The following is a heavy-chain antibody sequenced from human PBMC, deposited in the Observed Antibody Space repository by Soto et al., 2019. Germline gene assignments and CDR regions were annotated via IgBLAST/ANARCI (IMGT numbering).Heavy chain of an antibody. CDR3: AGLRSSSEGHYYYYYGMDV. V-gene: IGHV4-39*01. D-gene: IGHD6-6*01. Sequence: SETLSLTCTVSGGSISSGGYYWSWIRQHPGKGLEWIGNIYYSGSTYYNPSLKSRVTISVDTSKNQFSLKLSSVTAADTAVYYCAGLRSSSEGHYYYYYGMDVWGQGTTVTVSS. J-gene: IGHJ6*02. CDR2: IYYSGST. CDR1: GGSISSGGYY.